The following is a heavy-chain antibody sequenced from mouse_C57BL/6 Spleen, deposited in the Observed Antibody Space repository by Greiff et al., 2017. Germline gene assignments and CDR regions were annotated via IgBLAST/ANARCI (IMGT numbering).Heavy chain of an antibody. J-gene: IGHJ2*01. Sequence: VQLKESGAELVKPGASVKLSCTASGFNIKDYYMHWVKQRTEQGLEWIGRIDPEDGETKYAPKFQGKATLTADTSSNTAYLQLSSLTSEDTAVYYCARSYDYQVCFDYWGQGTTLTVSS. CDR1: GFNIKDYY. CDR3: ARSYDYQVCFDY. CDR2: IDPEDGET. D-gene: IGHD2-4*01. V-gene: IGHV14-2*01.